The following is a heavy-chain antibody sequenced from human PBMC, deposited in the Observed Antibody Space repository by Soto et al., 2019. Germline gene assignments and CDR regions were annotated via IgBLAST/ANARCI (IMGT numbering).Heavy chain of an antibody. Sequence: EVQLLESGGGLVQPGGSLRLSCAASGFTFSSYAMSWVRQAPGKGLEWVSAIIGSGGGTYYADSVKGRFTISRDNSKTTLYLQMNSLRAEDTAVYYCAKYYGDYGRYYYYYGMDVWGQWPTVTVSS. CDR1: GFTFSSYA. CDR2: IIGSGGGT. J-gene: IGHJ6*02. D-gene: IGHD4-17*01. V-gene: IGHV3-23*01. CDR3: AKYYGDYGRYYYYYGMDV.